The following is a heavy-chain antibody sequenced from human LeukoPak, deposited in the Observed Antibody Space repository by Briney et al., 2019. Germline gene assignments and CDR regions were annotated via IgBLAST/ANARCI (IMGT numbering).Heavy chain of an antibody. J-gene: IGHJ3*02. Sequence: ASVKVSCKASGYTFTSYYMHWVRQVPGKGLEWMGLIYPDDSDTRYTSSFQGQVTISADKSVNTAFLQWSSLKASDTAMYYCAKTYYYGSGTPADAFDIWGQGTMVTVSA. CDR2: IYPDDSDT. D-gene: IGHD3-10*01. V-gene: IGHV5-51*01. CDR1: GYTFTSYY. CDR3: AKTYYYGSGTPADAFDI.